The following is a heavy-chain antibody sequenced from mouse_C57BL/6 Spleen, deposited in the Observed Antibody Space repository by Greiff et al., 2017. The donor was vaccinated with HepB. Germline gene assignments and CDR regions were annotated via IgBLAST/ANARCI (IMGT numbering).Heavy chain of an antibody. J-gene: IGHJ3*01. CDR2: ISDGGSYT. CDR3: AGENYDYDGAY. CDR1: GFTFSSYA. V-gene: IGHV5-4*03. D-gene: IGHD2-4*01. Sequence: DVMLVESGGGLVKPGGSLKLSCAASGFTFSSYAMSWVRQTPEKRLEWVATISDGGSYTYYPDNVKGRFTISRDNAKNNLYLQMSHLKSEDTAMYYCAGENYDYDGAYWGQGTLVTVSA.